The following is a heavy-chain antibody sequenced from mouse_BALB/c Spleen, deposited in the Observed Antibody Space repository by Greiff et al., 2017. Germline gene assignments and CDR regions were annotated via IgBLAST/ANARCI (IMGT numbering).Heavy chain of an antibody. D-gene: IGHD2-1*01. CDR1: GFNIKDTY. V-gene: IGHV14-3*02. Sequence: EVKLMESGAELVKPGASVKLSCTASGFNIKDTYMHWVKQRPEQGLEWIGRIDPANGNTKYDPKFQGKATITADTSSNTAYLQLSSLTSEDTAVYYCANGNYLAWFAYWGQGTLVTVSA. J-gene: IGHJ3*01. CDR3: ANGNYLAWFAY. CDR2: IDPANGNT.